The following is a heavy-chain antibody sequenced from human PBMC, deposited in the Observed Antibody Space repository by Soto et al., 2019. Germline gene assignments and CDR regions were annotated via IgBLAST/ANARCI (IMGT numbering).Heavy chain of an antibody. D-gene: IGHD6-19*01. V-gene: IGHV1-8*01. CDR1: GYTFTSYD. J-gene: IGHJ4*02. Sequence: ASVKVSCKASGYTFTSYDINWVRQATGQGLEWMGWMNPNSGNTGYAQKFQGRVTMTRNTSISTAYMELSSLRSEDTAVYYCARTYSSGWYGKKRIDYWGQGTLVTVSS. CDR3: ARTYSSGWYGKKRIDY. CDR2: MNPNSGNT.